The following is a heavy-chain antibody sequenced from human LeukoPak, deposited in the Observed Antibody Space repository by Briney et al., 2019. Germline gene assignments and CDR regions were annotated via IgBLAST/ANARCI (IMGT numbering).Heavy chain of an antibody. CDR1: GYTFTSYG. J-gene: IGHJ4*02. CDR3: ARESRDGYNLDY. D-gene: IGHD5-24*01. CDR2: VSAYNGNT. V-gene: IGHV1-18*01. Sequence: GASVKVCCKASGYTFTSYGISWVRQAPGQGLEWMGWVSAYNGNTNYAQKLQGRVTMTTDTSTSTAYMELRSLRSDDTAVYYCARESRDGYNLDYWGQGTLVTVSS.